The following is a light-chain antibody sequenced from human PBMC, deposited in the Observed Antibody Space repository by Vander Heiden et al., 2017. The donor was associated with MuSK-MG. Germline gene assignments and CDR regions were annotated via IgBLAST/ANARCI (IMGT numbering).Light chain of an antibody. CDR1: QRVSSG. CDR3: QQRSKWRIT. CDR2: DAA. J-gene: IGKJ5*01. Sequence: TVLTQSPATLSLSPGERATLSCRASQRVSSGLAWYRQKPVQAPRLLIYDAANRAPGIPPRFSGRGSGTDFTLTINSLEPEDFAVYYCQQRSKWRITFGQGTRL. V-gene: IGKV3-11*01.